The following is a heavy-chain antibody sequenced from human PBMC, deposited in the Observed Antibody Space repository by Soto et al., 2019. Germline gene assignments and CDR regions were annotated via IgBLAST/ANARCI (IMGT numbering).Heavy chain of an antibody. Sequence: QVQLQESGPGLVKHSETLSLTCTVSGGSISSYYWSWIRQPPGKGLEWIGYIYYSGSTNYNPSLKSRVTISVDTSKTQFSLKLSSVTAADTAVYYCARGRQLVSVCSQAWGMDVWGQGTTVTVSS. J-gene: IGHJ6*02. CDR3: ARGRQLVSVCSQAWGMDV. D-gene: IGHD6-6*01. CDR2: IYYSGST. CDR1: GGSISSYY. V-gene: IGHV4-59*01.